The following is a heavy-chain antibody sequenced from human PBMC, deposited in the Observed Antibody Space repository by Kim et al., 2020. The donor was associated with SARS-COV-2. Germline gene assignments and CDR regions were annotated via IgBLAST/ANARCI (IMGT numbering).Heavy chain of an antibody. D-gene: IGHD6-19*01. CDR2: ISYDGSNK. J-gene: IGHJ6*02. V-gene: IGHV3-30*04. Sequence: GGSLRLSCAASGFTFSSYAMHWVRQAPGKGLEWVAVISYDGSNKYYADSVKGRLTNSRDNSKNMLYRQMNSLRAEDTAVYYCARDLKIAVAAKWHYYYGMDVWGQGTTVTVSS. CDR3: ARDLKIAVAAKWHYYYGMDV. CDR1: GFTFSSYA.